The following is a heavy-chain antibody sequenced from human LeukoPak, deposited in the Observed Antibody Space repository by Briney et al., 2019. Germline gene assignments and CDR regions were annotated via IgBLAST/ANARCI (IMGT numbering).Heavy chain of an antibody. V-gene: IGHV4-34*01. D-gene: IGHD6-19*01. CDR2: INHSGST. J-gene: IGHJ4*02. Sequence: SETLSLTCAVYGGSFSGDYWNWIRQPPGKGLEGIGEINHSGSTNSNPSLKTRVTISVDRSKNQFSLKLSSVTAADTAVYYCARRPLYSSGWYYFDYWGQGTLVTVSS. CDR1: GGSFSGDY. CDR3: ARRPLYSSGWYYFDY.